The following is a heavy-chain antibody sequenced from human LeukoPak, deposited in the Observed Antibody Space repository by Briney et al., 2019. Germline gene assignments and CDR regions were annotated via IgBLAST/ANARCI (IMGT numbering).Heavy chain of an antibody. CDR2: IHHDGRNK. CDR3: ANPTDGGPAAAGLDY. D-gene: IGHD6-13*01. V-gene: IGHV3-30*02. J-gene: IGHJ4*02. Sequence: GGSLRLSCEASGFTFSSYGMQWVRQAPGKGLEWVAYIHHDGRNKYYADSVKVRFTISRDNSKNTLYLQMSSLRAEDTAVYYCANPTDGGPAAAGLDYWGEGTLVTVSS. CDR1: GFTFSSYG.